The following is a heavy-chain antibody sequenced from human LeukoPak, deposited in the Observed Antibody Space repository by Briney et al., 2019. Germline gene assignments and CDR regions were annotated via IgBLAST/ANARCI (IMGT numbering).Heavy chain of an antibody. V-gene: IGHV4-61*01. CDR2: IYYSGST. D-gene: IGHD2-2*01. CDR1: GGSVSSGSYY. Sequence: PSETLSLTCTVSGGSVSSGSYYWSWIRQPPGKGLEWIGYIYYSGSTNYNPSLKSRVTISVDTSKNQFSLKLSSVTAADTAVYYCARVGPPSYYFDYWGQGTLVTVSS. CDR3: ARVGPPSYYFDY. J-gene: IGHJ4*02.